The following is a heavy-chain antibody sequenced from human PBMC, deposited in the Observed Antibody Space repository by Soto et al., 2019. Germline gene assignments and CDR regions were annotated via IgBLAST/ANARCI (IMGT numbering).Heavy chain of an antibody. D-gene: IGHD2-15*01. V-gene: IGHV1-18*01. Sequence: ASVKVSCKASGGTFSSYTISWVRQAPGQGLEWMGRIIPILGNTNYAQKLQGRVTMTTDTSTSTAYMELRSLRSDDTAVYYCARGNCSGGSCVAFDIWGQGTMVTVSS. CDR2: IIPILGNT. CDR3: ARGNCSGGSCVAFDI. J-gene: IGHJ3*02. CDR1: GGTFSSYT.